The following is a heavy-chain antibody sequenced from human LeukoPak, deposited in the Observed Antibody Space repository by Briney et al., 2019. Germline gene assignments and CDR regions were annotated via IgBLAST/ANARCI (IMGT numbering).Heavy chain of an antibody. D-gene: IGHD3-10*01. CDR3: ARDAKYYYGSRTYFFFEY. J-gene: IGHJ4*02. CDR2: ISSSSSTI. V-gene: IGHV3-48*01. Sequence: PGGSLRLSCAASGFTFSSYSMNWVRQAPGKGLEWVSYISSSSSTIYYADSVKGRFTISRDNAKNSLYLQMNSLRAEDTAVYYCARDAKYYYGSRTYFFFEYWGQGTLLSVSS. CDR1: GFTFSSYS.